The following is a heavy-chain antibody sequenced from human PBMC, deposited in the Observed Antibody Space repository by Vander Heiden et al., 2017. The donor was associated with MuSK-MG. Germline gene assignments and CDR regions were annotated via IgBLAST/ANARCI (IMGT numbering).Heavy chain of an antibody. CDR2: IKQDGSEK. Sequence: EVQLVESGGGLVQPGGSLRLSCVVSGFTFSTYWMHWVRRAPGKGLEWVANIKQDGSEKNYVDSVKGRFTISRDNAKNSLYLQMNSLRAEDTAVYYCARLQAGYWGQGTLVTVSS. CDR1: GFTFSTYW. CDR3: ARLQAGY. V-gene: IGHV3-7*03. J-gene: IGHJ4*02.